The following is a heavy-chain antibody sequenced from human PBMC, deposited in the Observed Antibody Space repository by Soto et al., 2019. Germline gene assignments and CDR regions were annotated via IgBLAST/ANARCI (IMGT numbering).Heavy chain of an antibody. CDR3: ARVQLSNISYRWFDP. Sequence: SETLSLTCTVSGGSISGFYWSWIRQPAGKGLEWIGRIHSDGSTNYNPSLKSRVTMSVDTSQNQFSLKLSSVTAADTAVYYCARVQLSNISYRWFDPWGQGTLVTVSS. CDR2: IHSDGST. V-gene: IGHV4-4*07. CDR1: GGSISGFY. J-gene: IGHJ5*02. D-gene: IGHD2-2*01.